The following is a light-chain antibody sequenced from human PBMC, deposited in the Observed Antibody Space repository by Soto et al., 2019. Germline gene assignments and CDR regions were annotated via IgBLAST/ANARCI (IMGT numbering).Light chain of an antibody. CDR1: SSNSGAGYD. Sequence: QSVPTQPPSVSGAPGQRVTISCTGSSSNSGAGYDVHWYQQLPGTAPKLLIHGNSNRPAGVPDRFSGSKSGTSASLAITGLQAEEEADYYCQSYDSSLSALFGGGTKLTVL. CDR3: QSYDSSLSAL. CDR2: GNS. V-gene: IGLV1-40*01. J-gene: IGLJ3*02.